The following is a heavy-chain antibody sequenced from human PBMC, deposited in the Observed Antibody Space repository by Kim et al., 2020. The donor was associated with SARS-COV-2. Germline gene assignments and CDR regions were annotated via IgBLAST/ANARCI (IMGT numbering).Heavy chain of an antibody. CDR2: ISSGGSTI. D-gene: IGHD2-2*01. V-gene: IGHV3-48*03. CDR1: GFTFSSYE. Sequence: GGSLRLSCAASGFTFSSYEMNWVRQAPGKGLEWVSYISSGGSTIYYAESVKGRFTISRDNAKNSLYLQMNSLRADDTAVYYCAREPPYCSSTSCSGDAFDIWGQGTMVTVSS. CDR3: AREPPYCSSTSCSGDAFDI. J-gene: IGHJ3*02.